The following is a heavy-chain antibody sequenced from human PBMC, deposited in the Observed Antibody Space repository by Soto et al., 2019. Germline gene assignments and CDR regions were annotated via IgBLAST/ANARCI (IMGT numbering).Heavy chain of an antibody. CDR2: IYYRVST. Sequence: SGTLSLTCTVSGGSICSYHWSWIRQPAGKGLLLIGYIYYRVSTNYNPSLKSRVTISVDTSKNQFFLKLSSVTAADTAVYYCARHFPYDSSGYYPTDAYYYGMDVWGQGTTVT. J-gene: IGHJ6*02. V-gene: IGHV4-59*08. CDR3: ARHFPYDSSGYYPTDAYYYGMDV. D-gene: IGHD3-22*01. CDR1: GGSICSYH.